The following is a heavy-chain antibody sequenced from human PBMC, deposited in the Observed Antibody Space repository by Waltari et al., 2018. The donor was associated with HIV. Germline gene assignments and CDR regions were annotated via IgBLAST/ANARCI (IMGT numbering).Heavy chain of an antibody. CDR1: GYSIESGYY. Sequence: QVQLQESGPGLVKPSETLSLTCPVSGYSIESGYYWGWIRQPPGNALEWIGSSLHSGNTYYNPSLKSRLTISLDTSKNQVSLKLSSVTAADTAVYYCASGSRRGHSHGIDYWGQGTLVTVSS. CDR2: SLHSGNT. J-gene: IGHJ4*02. D-gene: IGHD5-18*01. V-gene: IGHV4-38-2*01. CDR3: ASGSRRGHSHGIDY.